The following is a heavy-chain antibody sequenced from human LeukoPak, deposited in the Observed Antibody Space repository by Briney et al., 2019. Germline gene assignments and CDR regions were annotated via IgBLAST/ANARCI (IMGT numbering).Heavy chain of an antibody. CDR3: ARSYSSGYYCVGY. CDR1: GFTFDDYG. Sequence: GGSLRLSCAASGFTFDDYGMSWVRQAPGKGLVWVSRINSDGSSTDYADSVKGRFTISRDNAKNTLYLQMNSLRAEDTAVYYCARSYSSGYYCVGYWGQGTLVTVSS. V-gene: IGHV3-74*01. J-gene: IGHJ4*02. CDR2: INSDGSST. D-gene: IGHD3-22*01.